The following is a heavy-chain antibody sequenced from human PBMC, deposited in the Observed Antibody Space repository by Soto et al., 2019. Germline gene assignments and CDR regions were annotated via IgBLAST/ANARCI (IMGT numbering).Heavy chain of an antibody. D-gene: IGHD2-15*01. Sequence: PSETLSLTCTVSGGSIFSSYWTWIRQPPGKGLEWIGNVYYSGSTYYNPSLKSRVTISVDTSKNQFSLKLSSVTAADTAVYYCARPRVDCSGGSCYSNYYYGMDVWGQGTTVTVSS. V-gene: IGHV4-59*04. CDR3: ARPRVDCSGGSCYSNYYYGMDV. J-gene: IGHJ6*02. CDR2: VYYSGST. CDR1: GGSIFSSY.